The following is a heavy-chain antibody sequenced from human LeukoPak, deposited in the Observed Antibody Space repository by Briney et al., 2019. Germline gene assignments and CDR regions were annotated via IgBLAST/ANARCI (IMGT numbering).Heavy chain of an antibody. V-gene: IGHV4-39*01. CDR3: ARHWAYYYDSSGYYFDY. Sequence: PSETLSLTCTVSGGSISSSSYYWGWIRQPPGKGLEWIGSIYYSGSTYYNPSLKSRVTISVDTSKNQFSLKLSSVTAADTAVYYCARHWAYYYDSSGYYFDYWGQGTLVTVSS. CDR1: GGSISSSSYY. CDR2: IYYSGST. J-gene: IGHJ4*02. D-gene: IGHD3-22*01.